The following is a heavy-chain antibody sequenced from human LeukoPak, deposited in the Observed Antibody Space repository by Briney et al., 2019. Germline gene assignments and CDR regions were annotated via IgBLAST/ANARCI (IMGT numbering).Heavy chain of an antibody. CDR1: GGSIRSGSYY. V-gene: IGHV4-61*02. D-gene: IGHD1-26*01. Sequence: SETLSLTCTVSGGSIRSGSYYWSWIRQPAGKGLEWIGRIYTSGSTNYNPSLKSRVTISVDTSKNQFSLKLSSVTAADTAVYYCARTEYSGSYYVTNYWGQGTLVTVSS. CDR3: ARTEYSGSYYVTNY. J-gene: IGHJ4*02. CDR2: IYTSGST.